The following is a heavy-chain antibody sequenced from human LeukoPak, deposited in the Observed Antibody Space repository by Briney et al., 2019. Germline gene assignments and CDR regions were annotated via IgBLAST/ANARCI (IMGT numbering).Heavy chain of an antibody. Sequence: PGRSLRLSCAASGFTFDDYAMHWVRQAPGKGLEWVSTINWNSGTIDYADSVEGRFTISRDNARNSLYLQMNSLRPEDTALYYCAKDRVRSGYDRFDHWGQGTLVTFSS. D-gene: IGHD5-12*01. CDR3: AKDRVRSGYDRFDH. V-gene: IGHV3-9*01. J-gene: IGHJ4*02. CDR2: INWNSGTI. CDR1: GFTFDDYA.